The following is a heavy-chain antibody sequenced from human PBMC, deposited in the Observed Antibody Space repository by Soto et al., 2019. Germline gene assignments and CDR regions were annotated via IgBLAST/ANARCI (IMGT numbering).Heavy chain of an antibody. D-gene: IGHD4-17*01. J-gene: IGHJ3*02. CDR1: GGSISSGGYY. V-gene: IGHV4-31*03. Sequence: QVQLQESGPGLVKPSQTLSLTCTVSGGSISSGGYYWSWIRQHPGQGLQWIGYIYYSGSTYYNPSLKSRVTISVDTSKNQFSLKLSSVTAADTAVYYCARDSRGDYGDYDAFDIWGQGTMVTVSS. CDR2: IYYSGST. CDR3: ARDSRGDYGDYDAFDI.